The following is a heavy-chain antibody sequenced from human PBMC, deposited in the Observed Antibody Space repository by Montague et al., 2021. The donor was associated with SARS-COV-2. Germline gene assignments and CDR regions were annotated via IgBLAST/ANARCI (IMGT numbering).Heavy chain of an antibody. V-gene: IGHV4-34*01. CDR3: ARVRYYGSGTSLGMDV. J-gene: IGHJ6*02. CDR1: GGSFSGYY. CDR2: INNSGSA. Sequence: SETLSLTCAVYGGSFSGYYWSWIRQPPGKGLEWIGEINNSGSANYNPSPKSRVTISVDTSKNQFPLKLSSVTAADTAVYYCARVRYYGSGTSLGMDVWGQGTTVTVSS. D-gene: IGHD3-10*01.